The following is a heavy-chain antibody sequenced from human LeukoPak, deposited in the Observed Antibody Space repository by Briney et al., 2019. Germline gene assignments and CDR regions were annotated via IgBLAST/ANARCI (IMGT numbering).Heavy chain of an antibody. CDR1: GGSMSGYY. CDR3: ARHRAYYDSSGHYYYFDY. V-gene: IGHV4-59*08. J-gene: IGHJ4*02. D-gene: IGHD3-22*01. Sequence: TSETLSLTCTVSGGSMSGYYWNWIRQPPGKGLEWIGYISSSGTTNYNPSLKSRVTLSIDTSKNQFSLKVYSVTAADTAIYYCARHRAYYDSSGHYYYFDYWGQGTLVPVSS. CDR2: ISSSGTT.